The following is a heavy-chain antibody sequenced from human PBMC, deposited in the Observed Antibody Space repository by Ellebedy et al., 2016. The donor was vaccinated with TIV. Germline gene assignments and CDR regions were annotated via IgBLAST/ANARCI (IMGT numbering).Heavy chain of an antibody. V-gene: IGHV4-39*07. J-gene: IGHJ5*02. D-gene: IGHD5-18*01. CDR3: ARGRGYSYAFDP. CDR1: GGSISSGAYY. Sequence: GSLRLXCTVSGGSISSGAYYWGWIRQPPGKGLEWIGSIYYSGSTHYNSLLKSRVTISADTSKNQFSLNLNSVTAADTAVYYCARGRGYSYAFDPWGQGTLVTVSS. CDR2: IYYSGST.